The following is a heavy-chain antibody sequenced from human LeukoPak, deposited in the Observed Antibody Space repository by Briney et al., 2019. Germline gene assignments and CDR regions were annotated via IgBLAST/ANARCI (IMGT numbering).Heavy chain of an antibody. CDR2: ISSSSSYI. V-gene: IGHV3-21*01. J-gene: IGHJ6*02. Sequence: GGSLRLSCAASGFTFSSYSMNWVRQAPGKGLEWVSSISSSSSYIYYADSVKGRFTISRDNAKNSLYLQMNSLRAEDTAVYYCARVPQEGDSSGYHYYYYGVDVWGQGTTVTVSS. D-gene: IGHD3-22*01. CDR3: ARVPQEGDSSGYHYYYYGVDV. CDR1: GFTFSSYS.